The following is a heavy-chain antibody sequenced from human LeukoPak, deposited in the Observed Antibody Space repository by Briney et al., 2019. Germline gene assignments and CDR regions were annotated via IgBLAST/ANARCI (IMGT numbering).Heavy chain of an antibody. CDR2: IRYDGSNK. Sequence: PGGSLRLSCAASGFTFSSYGMHWVRQAPGKGLEWVAFIRYDGSNKYYADSVKGRFTVSRDNSKNTLYVHMNSLRAEDTAVYYCAKNQDTSGSYNAFDYWGQGTLVTVSS. CDR1: GFTFSSYG. J-gene: IGHJ4*02. V-gene: IGHV3-30*02. CDR3: AKNQDTSGSYNAFDY. D-gene: IGHD3-10*01.